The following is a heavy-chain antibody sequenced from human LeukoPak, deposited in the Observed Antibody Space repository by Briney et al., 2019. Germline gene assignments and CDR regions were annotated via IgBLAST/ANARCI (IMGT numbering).Heavy chain of an antibody. CDR3: AGGGATLVFDY. V-gene: IGHV4-59*01. CDR2: IYYSGST. J-gene: IGHJ4*02. D-gene: IGHD1-26*01. CDR1: GGSISSYY. Sequence: NPSETLSLTCTVSGGSISSYYWSWIRQPPGKGLEWIGYIYYSGSTNYNPSLKSRVTISVDTSKNQFSLKLSSVTAADTAVYYCAGGGATLVFDYWGQGTLVTVSS.